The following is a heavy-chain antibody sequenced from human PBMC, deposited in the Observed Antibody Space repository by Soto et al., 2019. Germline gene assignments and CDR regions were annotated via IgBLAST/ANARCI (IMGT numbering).Heavy chain of an antibody. CDR3: ARPLISRGAVYNWFDP. J-gene: IGHJ5*02. Sequence: GESLKISCNGSGYSFTSYWIGWVRQMPGKGLEWMGIIYPGDSDTRYSPSFQGQVTISADKSISTAYLQWSSLKASDTAMYYCARPLISRGAVYNWFDPWGQGTLVTVSS. V-gene: IGHV5-51*01. CDR2: IYPGDSDT. CDR1: GYSFTSYW. D-gene: IGHD1-26*01.